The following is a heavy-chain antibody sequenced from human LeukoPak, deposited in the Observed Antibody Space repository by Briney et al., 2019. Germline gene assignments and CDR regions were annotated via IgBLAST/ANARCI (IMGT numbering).Heavy chain of an antibody. CDR1: GGSISSYY. Sequence: SETLSLTCTVSGGSISSYYWSRIRQPAGKGLEWIGRIYTSGSTNYNPSLKSRVTMSVDTSKNQFSLKLSSVTAADTAVYYCARGPMFFGVAFCDYWGQGTLVTVFS. CDR3: ARGPMFFGVAFCDY. V-gene: IGHV4-4*07. J-gene: IGHJ4*02. D-gene: IGHD3-3*01. CDR2: IYTSGST.